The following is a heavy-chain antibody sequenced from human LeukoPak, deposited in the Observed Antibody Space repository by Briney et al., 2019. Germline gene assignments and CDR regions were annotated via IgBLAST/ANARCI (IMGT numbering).Heavy chain of an antibody. J-gene: IGHJ4*02. CDR2: ISSSSTSI. Sequence: GGSLRLSCAASGFTFTSYSMNWVRQAPGKGLEWVSSISSSSTSIYYADSVKGRFTISRDNAKNSLYLQMNSLRAEDTAVYYCATKTSGSYPFDYWGRGTLVTVSS. CDR3: ATKTSGSYPFDY. CDR1: GFTFTSYS. V-gene: IGHV3-21*01. D-gene: IGHD1-26*01.